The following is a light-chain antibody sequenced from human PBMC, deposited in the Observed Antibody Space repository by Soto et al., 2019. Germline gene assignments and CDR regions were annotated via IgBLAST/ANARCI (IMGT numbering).Light chain of an antibody. J-gene: IGKJ1*01. CDR2: KAS. CDR1: QSISDW. Sequence: DIQMTQSPSTLSASVGDRVTITCRASQSISDWLAWYQQKPGKAPKVMIYKASSLESGLPSRFSGSGSGTEFTLTISSLQPDDFATYYCQQYYHYWTFGQGTKVDIK. V-gene: IGKV1-5*03. CDR3: QQYYHYWT.